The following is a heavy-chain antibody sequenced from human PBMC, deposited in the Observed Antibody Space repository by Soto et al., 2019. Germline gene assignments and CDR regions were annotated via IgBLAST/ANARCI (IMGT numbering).Heavy chain of an antibody. V-gene: IGHV4-39*01. CDR3: ARLAIRFLEWPIYNWFDP. CDR1: GGSISSSSYY. Sequence: SETLSLTCTVSGGSISSSSYYWGWIRQPPGKGLEWIGSIYYSGSTYYNPSLKSRVTISVDTSKNQFSLKLSSVTATDTAVYYCARLAIRFLEWPIYNWFDPWGQGTLVTVSS. D-gene: IGHD3-3*01. J-gene: IGHJ5*02. CDR2: IYYSGST.